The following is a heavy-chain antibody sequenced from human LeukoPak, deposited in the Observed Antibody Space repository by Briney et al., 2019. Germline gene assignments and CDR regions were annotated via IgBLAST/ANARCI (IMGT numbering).Heavy chain of an antibody. Sequence: ASVKVSCKASGYTFTSYYMHWVRQAPGQGLEWMGIINPSGGSTNYAQKFQGRVTITADESTSTAYMELSSLRSEDTAVYYCARSYSSGWSPLDYWGQGTLVTVSS. CDR1: GYTFTSYY. V-gene: IGHV1-46*01. CDR2: INPSGGST. CDR3: ARSYSSGWSPLDY. D-gene: IGHD6-19*01. J-gene: IGHJ4*02.